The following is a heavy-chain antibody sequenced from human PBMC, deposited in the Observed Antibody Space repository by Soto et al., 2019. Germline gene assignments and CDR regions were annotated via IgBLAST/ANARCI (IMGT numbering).Heavy chain of an antibody. CDR3: AKVDGLVGGFDY. CDR2: ISGSGGST. CDR1: GVTFSSYA. J-gene: IGHJ4*02. Sequence: TASGVTFSSYAMSWVRQAPGKGLEWVSAISGSGGSTYYADSVKGRFTISRDNSKNTLYLQMNSLRAEDTAVYYCAKVDGLVGGFDYWGQGTLVTVSS. D-gene: IGHD3-10*01. V-gene: IGHV3-23*01.